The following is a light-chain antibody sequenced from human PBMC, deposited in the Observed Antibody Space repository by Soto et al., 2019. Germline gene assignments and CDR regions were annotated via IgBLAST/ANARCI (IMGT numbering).Light chain of an antibody. Sequence: QAVVTQPPSASETPGQRVTIYCSGSSSNMGSNIVNWYQQLPGAAPKLLIYSKDQRPSGVPDRFSGSKSGTSASLAISGLQSEDEADYYCAAWDDSLNGVVFGGGTKLTVL. CDR3: AAWDDSLNGVV. V-gene: IGLV1-44*01. J-gene: IGLJ2*01. CDR2: SKD. CDR1: SSNMGSNI.